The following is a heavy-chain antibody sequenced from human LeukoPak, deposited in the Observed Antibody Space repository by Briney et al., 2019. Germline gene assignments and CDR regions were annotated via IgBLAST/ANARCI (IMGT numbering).Heavy chain of an antibody. J-gene: IGHJ4*02. CDR2: INGDGCST. Sequence: GGSLRLSCAASGFTFSNYAMNWVRQAPGKGLEWVSAINGDGCSTYYVDSVKGRFTISRDNSKNTLYLQMNSLRAEDTAVYYCAKGVLPRGFDYWGQGTLVTVSS. V-gene: IGHV3-23*01. D-gene: IGHD3-10*01. CDR3: AKGVLPRGFDY. CDR1: GFTFSNYA.